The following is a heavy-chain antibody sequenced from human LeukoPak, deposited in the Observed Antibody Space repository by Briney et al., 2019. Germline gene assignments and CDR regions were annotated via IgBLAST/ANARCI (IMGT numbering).Heavy chain of an antibody. CDR3: AKGSYYDSSGYRVLDY. CDR1: GFTFSSYA. D-gene: IGHD3-22*01. V-gene: IGHV3-23*01. Sequence: PGGSLRLSCAASGFTFSSYAMSWVRQAPGKGLEWVSAISGSGGSTYYADSVKGRFTISRDNSKNTLYLQMNSLRAEDTAVYYCAKGSYYDSSGYRVLDYWGQGTLVTVSS. CDR2: ISGSGGST. J-gene: IGHJ4*02.